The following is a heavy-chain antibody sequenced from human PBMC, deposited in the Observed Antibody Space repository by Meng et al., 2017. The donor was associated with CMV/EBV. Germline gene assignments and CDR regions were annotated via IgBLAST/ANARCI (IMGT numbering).Heavy chain of an antibody. CDR3: NSVSSSWYLYYYYYGMDV. J-gene: IGHJ6*02. V-gene: IGHV3-15*01. CDR2: IKSKTDGGTT. D-gene: IGHD6-13*01. Sequence: GESLKISCAASGFTFSNAWMSWVRQAQGKGLEWVGRIKSKTDGGTTDYAAPVKGRFTISRDDSKNTLYLQMNSLKTEDTAVYYCNSVSSSWYLYYYYYGMDVWGQGTTVTVSS. CDR1: GFTFSNAW.